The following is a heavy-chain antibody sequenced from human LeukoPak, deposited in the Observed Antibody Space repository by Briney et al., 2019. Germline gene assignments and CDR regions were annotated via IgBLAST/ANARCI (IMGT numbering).Heavy chain of an antibody. CDR3: ARGVVVPAAMRGYYYYYGMDV. J-gene: IGHJ6*04. V-gene: IGHV4-34*01. CDR1: GASFNDYY. Sequence: SETLSLTGAVYGASFNDYYWSWIRQPPGTGLEWIGEMKHSGSTNYNPSLKSRVTISVDTSKNQFSLKLNSVTAADTAVYYCARGVVVPAAMRGYYYYYGMDVWGKGTTVTVSS. D-gene: IGHD2-2*01. CDR2: MKHSGST.